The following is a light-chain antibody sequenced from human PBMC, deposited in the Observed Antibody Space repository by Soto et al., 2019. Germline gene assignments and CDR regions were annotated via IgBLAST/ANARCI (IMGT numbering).Light chain of an antibody. CDR2: EVT. Sequence: QSVLTQPASVSGSPGQSITISCTGTNSDVGGYDYVSWYQQHPDKAPKFMIYEVTNRPSGVSHRFSGSKSGNTASLTISGLQAEDEDAYYCSSYTTTSTYVFGTGTKVTVL. CDR1: NSDVGGYDY. J-gene: IGLJ1*01. CDR3: SSYTTTSTYV. V-gene: IGLV2-14*01.